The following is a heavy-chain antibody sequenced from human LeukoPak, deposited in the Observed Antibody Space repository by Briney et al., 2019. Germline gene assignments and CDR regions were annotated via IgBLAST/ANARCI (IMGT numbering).Heavy chain of an antibody. CDR1: GFTFSSYA. CDR2: ISGSGGST. D-gene: IGHD1-1*01. CDR3: ARLFLGTGTYYMDV. V-gene: IGHV3-23*01. J-gene: IGHJ6*03. Sequence: GGSLRLSCAASGFTFSSYAMSWVRQAPGKGLEWVSAISGSGGSTYYADSVKGRFTISRDNSKNTLYLQMNSLRAEDTAVYYCARLFLGTGTYYMDVWGKGTTVTVSS.